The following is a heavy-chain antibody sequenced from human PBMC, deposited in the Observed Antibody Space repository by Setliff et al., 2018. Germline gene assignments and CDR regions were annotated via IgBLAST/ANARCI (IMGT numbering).Heavy chain of an antibody. CDR2: IYYSGST. CDR1: GGSISSGDYY. V-gene: IGHV4-30-4*02. Sequence: SETLSLTCTVSGGSISSGDYYWSWIRQPPGKGLEWIGYIYYSGSTYYNPSLKSRVTISVDTSKNQFSLKLSSVTAADTAVYYCARLSYRGSGAFDIWGQGTMVTVSS. J-gene: IGHJ3*02. D-gene: IGHD1-26*01. CDR3: ARLSYRGSGAFDI.